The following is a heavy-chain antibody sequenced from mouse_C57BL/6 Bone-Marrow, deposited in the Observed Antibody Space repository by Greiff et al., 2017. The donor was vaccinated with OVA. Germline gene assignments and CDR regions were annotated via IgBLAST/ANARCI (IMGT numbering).Heavy chain of an antibody. D-gene: IGHD2-2*01. V-gene: IGHV5-17*02. CDR3: ANTVTAY. J-gene: IGHJ3*01. CDR1: GFTFSSFG. Sequence: EVKLVESGGGLVQPGGSRKLSCAASGFTFSSFGMHWVRQAPEKGLEWVAYISSGSSSIYYADTVKGRSTITRDNPKNTLFLQMTSLRSEDTAMYYCANTVTAYWGQGTLVTVSA. CDR2: ISSGSSSI.